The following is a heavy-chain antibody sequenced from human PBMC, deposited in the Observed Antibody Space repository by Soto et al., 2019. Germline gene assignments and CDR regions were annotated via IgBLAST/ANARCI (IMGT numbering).Heavy chain of an antibody. CDR1: GFTLSSYG. Sequence: QVQLVESGGGVVQPGRSLRLSCAASGFTLSSYGMHWVRQAPGKGLEWVAVIWYDGSNKYYADSVKGRFTISRDNSKNTLYLQMNSLRAEDTAVYYCARDLRPKYCSGGSCYLNWFDPWGQGTLVTVSS. J-gene: IGHJ5*02. CDR3: ARDLRPKYCSGGSCYLNWFDP. V-gene: IGHV3-33*01. D-gene: IGHD2-15*01. CDR2: IWYDGSNK.